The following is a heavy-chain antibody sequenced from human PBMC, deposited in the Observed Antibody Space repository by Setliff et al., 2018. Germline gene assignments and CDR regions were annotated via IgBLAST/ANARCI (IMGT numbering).Heavy chain of an antibody. D-gene: IGHD6-19*01. CDR1: GGSISSYY. Sequence: TLSLTCTVSGGSISSYYWSWIRQPAGKGLEWIGRMYTSGSTYYNPSLKSRVTISVDTSKNQFSLKLSSVTAADTAVYYCARRERLVYYFDYWGQGTLVTVSS. CDR2: MYTSGST. CDR3: ARRERLVYYFDY. V-gene: IGHV4-4*07. J-gene: IGHJ4*02.